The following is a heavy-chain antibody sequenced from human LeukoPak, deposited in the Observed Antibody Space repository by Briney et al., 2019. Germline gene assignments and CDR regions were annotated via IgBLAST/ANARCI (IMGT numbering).Heavy chain of an antibody. CDR2: ISHSGST. D-gene: IGHD3-3*01. Sequence: SETLSLTCTIYGGSFSGYYWSWIRQPPGKGLEWIGEISHSGSTNYNPSLKSRVTISVDTSKNQFSLKLNSVTAADTAVYYCARGRDYDFWSGYLPVDYWGQGTLVTVSS. J-gene: IGHJ4*02. CDR3: ARGRDYDFWSGYLPVDY. V-gene: IGHV4-34*01. CDR1: GGSFSGYY.